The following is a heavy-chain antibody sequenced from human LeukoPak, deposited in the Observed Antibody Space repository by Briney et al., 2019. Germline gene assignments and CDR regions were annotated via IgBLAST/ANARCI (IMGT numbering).Heavy chain of an antibody. J-gene: IGHJ4*02. CDR1: GYTFTSYD. D-gene: IGHD6-19*01. CDR2: MNPNSGNT. Sequence: ASVKVSCKASGYTFTSYDINWVRQAPGQGLEWMGWMNPNSGNTSYAQKFQGRVTMTRNTSISTAYMELSSLRSEDTAVYYCARLYSSGWYAFDYWGQGTLVTVSS. CDR3: ARLYSSGWYAFDY. V-gene: IGHV1-8*01.